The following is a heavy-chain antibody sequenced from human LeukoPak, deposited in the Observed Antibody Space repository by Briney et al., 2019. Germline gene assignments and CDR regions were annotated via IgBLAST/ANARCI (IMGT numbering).Heavy chain of an antibody. CDR1: GGSISSYY. J-gene: IGHJ4*02. CDR2: IYYSGST. V-gene: IGHV4-59*01. Sequence: PSETLSLTCTVSGGSISSYYWSWIRQPPGKGLEWIGYIYYSGSTNYNPSLKSRVTISVDTSKNQFSLKLTSVTAADTAVYYCARGGGNGDFDYWGQGTLVTVSS. D-gene: IGHD2-8*01. CDR3: ARGGGNGDFDY.